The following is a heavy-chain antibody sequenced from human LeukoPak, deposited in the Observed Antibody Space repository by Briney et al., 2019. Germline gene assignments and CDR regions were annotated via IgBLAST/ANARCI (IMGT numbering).Heavy chain of an antibody. CDR2: IKEDGSAK. CDR3: ARILTGYDAFDY. Sequence: PGGSLRLSCAASGVTFSRNWMSWIRQAPGKGLEWVANIKEDGSAKYYADSVKGRFSISRDNAKNSMFLQMNTLRAEDTAVYYCARILTGYDAFDYWGQGTLVTVSS. J-gene: IGHJ4*02. CDR1: GVTFSRNW. V-gene: IGHV3-7*01. D-gene: IGHD3-9*01.